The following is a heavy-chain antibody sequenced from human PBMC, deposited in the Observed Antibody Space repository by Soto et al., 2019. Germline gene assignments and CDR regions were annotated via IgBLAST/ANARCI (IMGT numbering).Heavy chain of an antibody. CDR2: SSAYNGNT. V-gene: IGHV1-18*01. CDR3: ASDAPPADY. CDR1: GYTFTSYA. Sequence: QVQLVQSGAEVKKPGASVKVSCKASGYTFTSYAISWVRQAPGQGLEWMGWSSAYNGNTNYAQKFQGGVTMPTDTSTSTAYLELRSLRSDDTAVYYCASDAPPADYWGQGTLVTVSS. J-gene: IGHJ4*02.